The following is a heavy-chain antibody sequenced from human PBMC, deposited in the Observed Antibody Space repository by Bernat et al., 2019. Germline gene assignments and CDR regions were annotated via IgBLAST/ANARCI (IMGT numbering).Heavy chain of an antibody. J-gene: IGHJ4*02. CDR1: GFTFSSYG. CDR2: ISYDGSNK. V-gene: IGHV3-30*18. Sequence: QVQLVESGGGVVQPGRSLRLSCAASGFTFSSYGMHWVRQAPGRGLEWVAFISYDGSNKYYVDSVKGRFTISRDNSKNTLYVQMNSLRAEDSAVYYCAKGLPPFYHDSSGPLDYWGQGTLVTVSS. CDR3: AKGLPPFYHDSSGPLDY. D-gene: IGHD3-22*01.